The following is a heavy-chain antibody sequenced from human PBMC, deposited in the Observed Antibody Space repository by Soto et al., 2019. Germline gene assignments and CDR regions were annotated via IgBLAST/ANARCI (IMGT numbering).Heavy chain of an antibody. CDR3: ARGRGQQLFPY. D-gene: IGHD6-13*01. Sequence: PSETLSLTCTVSGDSISDDTYYWGWIRQPPGKGLEWIGEIYYSGSTNYNPSLKSRVTISVDTSKNQFSLKLSSVTAADTAVYYCARGRGQQLFPYWGQGTLVTVSS. V-gene: IGHV4-39*01. CDR2: IYYSGST. J-gene: IGHJ4*02. CDR1: GDSISDDTYY.